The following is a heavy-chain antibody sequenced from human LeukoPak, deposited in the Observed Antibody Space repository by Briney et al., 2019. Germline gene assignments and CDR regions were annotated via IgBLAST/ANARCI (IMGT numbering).Heavy chain of an antibody. CDR1: GGSISSGGYY. CDR3: ARDQGSYCSSTGCHDEYYYYYMDV. Sequence: SQTLSLTCTVSGGSISSGGYYWSWIRQHPGKGLEWIGYIYYSGSTYYNPSLKSRVTISVDTSKNQFSLKLSSVTAADTAVYYCARDQGSYCSSTGCHDEYYYYYMDVWGKGTTVTVSS. V-gene: IGHV4-31*03. CDR2: IYYSGST. D-gene: IGHD2-2*01. J-gene: IGHJ6*03.